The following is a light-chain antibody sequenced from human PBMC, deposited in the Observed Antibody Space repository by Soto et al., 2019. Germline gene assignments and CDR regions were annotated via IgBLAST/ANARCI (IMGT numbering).Light chain of an antibody. CDR2: GAS. J-gene: IGKJ1*01. CDR1: QSVSTQF. Sequence: EIVLTRCPGTLSLSAGEGAGLVCRSSQSVSTQFFAWNQQKPGQAPSLLIYGASARATGIPDRFSGSGSGTDFTLTISRLLSIELAVSYCHQDAVTSLTFSQGTKV. CDR3: HQDAVTSLT. V-gene: IGKV3-20*01.